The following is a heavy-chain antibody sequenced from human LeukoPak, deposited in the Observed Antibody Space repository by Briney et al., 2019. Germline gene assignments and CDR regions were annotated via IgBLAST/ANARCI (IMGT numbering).Heavy chain of an antibody. CDR2: ISPSGGST. V-gene: IGHV1-46*01. D-gene: IGHD5-24*01. CDR3: ARDNSVRDEAWWFNP. J-gene: IGHJ5*02. Sequence: ASVKVSCKVSGYTLTELSMHWVRQAPGQGPEWMGVISPSGGSTIYAQKFKGRVTLTRDMSTSTDYLELSSLRSEDTAVYYCARDNSVRDEAWWFNPWGQGTLVTVSS. CDR1: GYTLTELS.